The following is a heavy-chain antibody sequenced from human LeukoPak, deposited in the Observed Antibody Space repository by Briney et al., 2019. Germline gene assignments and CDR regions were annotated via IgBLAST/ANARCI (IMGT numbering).Heavy chain of an antibody. J-gene: IGHJ4*02. D-gene: IGHD2-15*01. V-gene: IGHV1-58*02. CDR2: IVVGSGNT. CDR3: AALLRYCSGGSCYFDY. Sequence: SVKVSCKASGFTFTSSAMQWVRQARGQRLEWIGWIVVGSGNTNYAQKFQERVTITRDMSTSTAYMELSSLRSEDTAVYYCAALLRYCSGGSCYFDYWGQGTLVIVSS. CDR1: GFTFTSSA.